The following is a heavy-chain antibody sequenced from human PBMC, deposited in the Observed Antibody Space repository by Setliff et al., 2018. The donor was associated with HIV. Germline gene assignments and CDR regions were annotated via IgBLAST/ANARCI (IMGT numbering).Heavy chain of an antibody. CDR3: ASGAGYFYDSSTYPLDY. CDR1: GYRLSTNW. J-gene: IGHJ4*02. CDR2: IYPADSDT. Sequence: GESLKISCKASGYRLSTNWIGWVRQVPGKGLEWMGIIYPADSDTRYSPSFQGQVTISADKSISTAYLQWSSLKAADTAMYYCASGAGYFYDSSTYPLDYWGQGTLVTVSS. D-gene: IGHD3-22*01. V-gene: IGHV5-51*01.